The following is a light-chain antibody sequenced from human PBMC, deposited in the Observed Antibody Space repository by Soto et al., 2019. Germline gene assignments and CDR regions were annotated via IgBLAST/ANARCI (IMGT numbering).Light chain of an antibody. CDR3: HKYGSSPHT. V-gene: IGKV3-20*01. CDR1: QSVNSRY. J-gene: IGKJ2*01. Sequence: EIVLTQSPGALSLSPGDRATLSCRTSQSVNSRYLAWYQQRPDQAPRLLIYAASSRATGIPDRFSGSGSGTDFTLTIVRLEPEDSGMFYCHKYGSSPHTFGQGTKLEIK. CDR2: AAS.